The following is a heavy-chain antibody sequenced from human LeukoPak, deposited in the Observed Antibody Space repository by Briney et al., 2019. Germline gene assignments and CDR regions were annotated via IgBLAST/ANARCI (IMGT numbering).Heavy chain of an antibody. Sequence: GGSLRLSCAASGFTFSSYAMHWVRQAPGKGLEWVAVISYDGSNKYYADSVKGRFTISRDNSKNTLYLQMNSLRAEDTAVYYCASVLDKLVATYWYFDLWGRGTLVTVSS. CDR1: GFTFSSYA. D-gene: IGHD2-21*01. CDR2: ISYDGSNK. J-gene: IGHJ2*01. V-gene: IGHV3-30-3*01. CDR3: ASVLDKLVATYWYFDL.